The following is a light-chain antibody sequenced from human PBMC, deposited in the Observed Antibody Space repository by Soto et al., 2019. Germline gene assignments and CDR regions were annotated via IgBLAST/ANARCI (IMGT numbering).Light chain of an antibody. CDR2: GAS. CDR1: QSVASN. V-gene: IGKV3-15*01. Sequence: EIVMTQSPATLSVSPGERATLSCRASQSVASNLAWYQQKPAQAPRLLMYGASTRATGIPARFSGSGSGTEFTLTISSLQSEDFGVYYCQQYNKWPPLTFGGGTKVEIK. J-gene: IGKJ4*01. CDR3: QQYNKWPPLT.